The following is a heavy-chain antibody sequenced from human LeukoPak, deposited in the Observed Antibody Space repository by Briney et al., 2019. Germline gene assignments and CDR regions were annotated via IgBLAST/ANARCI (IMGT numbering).Heavy chain of an antibody. Sequence: GGSLRLSCAASGFTVSSNYMSWVRQTPGKGLEWVSVIYSGGSTYYADSVKGRFTISRHNSKNTLYLQMNSLRAEDTAVYYCARGYDSSGYYYIFSYYFDYWGQGTLVTVSS. V-gene: IGHV3-53*04. D-gene: IGHD3-22*01. J-gene: IGHJ4*02. CDR1: GFTVSSNY. CDR3: ARGYDSSGYYYIFSYYFDY. CDR2: IYSGGST.